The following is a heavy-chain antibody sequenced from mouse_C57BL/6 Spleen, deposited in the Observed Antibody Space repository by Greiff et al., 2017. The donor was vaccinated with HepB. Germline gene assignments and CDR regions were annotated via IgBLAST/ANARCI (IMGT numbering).Heavy chain of an antibody. CDR3: ARFDGYFNYFDY. J-gene: IGHJ2*01. CDR1: GYAFSSSW. V-gene: IGHV1-82*01. Sequence: VKLVESGPELVKPGASVKISCKASGYAFSSSWMNWVKQRPGKGLEWIGRIYPGDGDTNYNGKFKGKATLTADKSSSTAYMQLSSLTSEDSAVYFCARFDGYFNYFDYWGQGTTLTVSS. D-gene: IGHD2-3*01. CDR2: IYPGDGDT.